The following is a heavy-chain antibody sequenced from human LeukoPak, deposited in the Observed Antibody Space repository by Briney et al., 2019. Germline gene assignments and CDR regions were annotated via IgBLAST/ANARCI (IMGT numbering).Heavy chain of an antibody. D-gene: IGHD2-15*01. CDR3: ARGIVVVVAATLRPGVRILDP. J-gene: IGHJ5*02. Sequence: ASVKVSCKASGYTFTSYYMHWVRQAPGQGLEWMGIINPSGGSTSYAQKFQGRVTMTRDTSTSTVYMELSSLRSEDTTVYYCARGIVVVVAATLRPGVRILDPWGQGTLVTVPS. CDR1: GYTFTSYY. V-gene: IGHV1-46*01. CDR2: INPSGGST.